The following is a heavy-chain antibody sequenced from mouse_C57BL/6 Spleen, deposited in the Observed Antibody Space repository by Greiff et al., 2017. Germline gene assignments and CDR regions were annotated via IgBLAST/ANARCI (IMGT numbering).Heavy chain of an antibody. CDR1: GYTFTSYW. V-gene: IGHV1-64*01. J-gene: IGHJ3*01. CDR3: ARSEGYYSWFAY. Sequence: QVQLQQPGAELVKPGASVKLSCKASGYTFTSYWMHWVKQRPGQGLEWIGLIHPNSGSTNYNEKFKSKATLPVEKSSSTAYMQLSSLTSEDSAVYYCARSEGYYSWFAYWGQGTLVTVSA. CDR2: IHPNSGST. D-gene: IGHD2-3*01.